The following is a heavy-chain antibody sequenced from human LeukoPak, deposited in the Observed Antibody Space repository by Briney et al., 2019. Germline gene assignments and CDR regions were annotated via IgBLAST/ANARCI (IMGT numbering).Heavy chain of an antibody. CDR1: GVSISSSYSY. D-gene: IGHD6-19*01. J-gene: IGHJ4*02. CDR2: IYYTGNT. CDR3: ARVGSSGWYGLGWKNDYFDY. V-gene: IGHV4-39*07. Sequence: SETLSLTCTVSGVSISSSYSYWGWIRQPPGTGLEWIGSIYYTGNTYYNASLKSQVSISIDTSKNQFSLKLSSVTAADTAVYYCARVGSSGWYGLGWKNDYFDYWGQGTLVTVSS.